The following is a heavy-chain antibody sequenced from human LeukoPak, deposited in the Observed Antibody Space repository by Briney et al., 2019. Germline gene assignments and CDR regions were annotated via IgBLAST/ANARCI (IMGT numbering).Heavy chain of an antibody. D-gene: IGHD3-9*01. V-gene: IGHV4-4*02. J-gene: IGHJ4*02. CDR2: IYHSGTT. CDR1: GGSFSNSKW. CDR3: ARREGTLTGYPSFDY. Sequence: PSGTLSLTCAVSGGSFSNSKWWSWVRQPPGKGLEWIGEIYHSGTTNYNPFLKSRVTISVDESKNQFSLKLSSVTAADTAVYYCARREGTLTGYPSFDYWGQGILVTVSS.